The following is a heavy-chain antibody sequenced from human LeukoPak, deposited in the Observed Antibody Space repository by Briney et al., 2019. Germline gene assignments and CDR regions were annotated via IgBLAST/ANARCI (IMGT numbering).Heavy chain of an antibody. J-gene: IGHJ5*02. CDR1: GGSISSSSYY. V-gene: IGHV4-39*01. CDR3: ARSGYCTNGVCYTPKLFDP. CDR2: IYYSGST. D-gene: IGHD2-8*01. Sequence: SSETLSLTCTVSGGSISSSSYYWGRIRQPPGKGLEWIGSIYYSGSTYYNPSLKSRVTISVDTSKNQFSLKLSSVTAADTAVYYCARSGYCTNGVCYTPKLFDPWGQGTLVTVSS.